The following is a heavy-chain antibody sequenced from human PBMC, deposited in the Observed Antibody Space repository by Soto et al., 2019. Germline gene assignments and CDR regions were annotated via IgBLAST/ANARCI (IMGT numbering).Heavy chain of an antibody. V-gene: IGHV4-59*08. Sequence: PSETLSLTCTVSGGSISSYYWSWIRQPPGKGLEWIGYIYYSGSTNYNPSLKSRVTISVDTSKNQFSLKLSSVTAADTAVYYCARQGGADDFWSGSSYYFDYWGQGTLVTVS. CDR2: IYYSGST. J-gene: IGHJ4*02. CDR3: ARQGGADDFWSGSSYYFDY. CDR1: GGSISSYY. D-gene: IGHD3-3*01.